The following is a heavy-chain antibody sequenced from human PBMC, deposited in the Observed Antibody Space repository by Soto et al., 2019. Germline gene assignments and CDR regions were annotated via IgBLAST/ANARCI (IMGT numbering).Heavy chain of an antibody. CDR1: GYTFTSYD. D-gene: IGHD3-3*01. J-gene: IGHJ5*02. Sequence: GASVKVSCKASGYTFTSYDINWVRQATGQGLEWMGWVNPNSGNTGYAQKFQGRVTMTRNTSISTAYMELSSLRSEDTAVYYCARGGYDFWSGYYMTPNWFDPWGQGALVTVSS. V-gene: IGHV1-8*01. CDR3: ARGGYDFWSGYYMTPNWFDP. CDR2: VNPNSGNT.